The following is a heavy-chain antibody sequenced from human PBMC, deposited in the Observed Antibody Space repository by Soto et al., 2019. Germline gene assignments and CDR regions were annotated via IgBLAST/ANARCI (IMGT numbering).Heavy chain of an antibody. Sequence: PSETLSLTCAVYGGSFSVYYWSWIRQPPGKGLEWIGYIYYSGSTNYNPSLKSRVTISVDTSKNQFSLKLSSVTAADTAVYYCARVTYYYDSSGYYFAFDIWGKGTMVTVSS. J-gene: IGHJ3*02. CDR2: IYYSGST. CDR1: GGSFSVYY. V-gene: IGHV4-59*01. CDR3: ARVTYYYDSSGYYFAFDI. D-gene: IGHD3-22*01.